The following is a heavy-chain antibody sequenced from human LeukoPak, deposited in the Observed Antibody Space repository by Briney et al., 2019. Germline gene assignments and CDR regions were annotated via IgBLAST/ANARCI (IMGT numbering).Heavy chain of an antibody. V-gene: IGHV4-4*07. CDR1: GGSISSYY. CDR2: IYTSGST. Sequence: SETLSLTCTVSGGSISSYYWSWIRQPAGKGLEWIGRIYTSGSTNYNPSLKSRFTMSVDTSKNQFSLKLSSVTAADTAVYYCARDLSKYYDFWSGYYTAERDAFDIWGQGTMVTVSS. D-gene: IGHD3-3*01. J-gene: IGHJ3*02. CDR3: ARDLSKYYDFWSGYYTAERDAFDI.